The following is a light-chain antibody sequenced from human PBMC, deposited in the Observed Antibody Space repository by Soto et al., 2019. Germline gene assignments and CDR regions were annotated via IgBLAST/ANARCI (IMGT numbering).Light chain of an antibody. CDR2: DAS. CDR1: QSISSW. J-gene: IGKJ5*01. Sequence: DIQMTQSPSTLSASVGDRVTITCRASQSISSWLAWYQQKPGKAPKLLIYDASSLESGVPSRFSGSGSGTEFTLTISGLQPDDFATYYCQHYNSYLLTFGQGTRLEIK. V-gene: IGKV1-5*01. CDR3: QHYNSYLLT.